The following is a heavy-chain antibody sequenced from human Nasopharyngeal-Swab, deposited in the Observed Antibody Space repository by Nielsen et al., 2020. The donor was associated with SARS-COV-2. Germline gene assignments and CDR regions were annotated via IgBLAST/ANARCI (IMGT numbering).Heavy chain of an antibody. CDR3: ARDSYVDTAMANYYYYYGMDV. CDR2: ISGSSSYI. V-gene: IGHV3-21*01. J-gene: IGHJ6*02. Sequence: GESLKISCAASGFTFRSYSVNWVRQAPGKGLEGVSSISGSSSYIYYADSVKGRFTISRDNAKNSLYLQMNSLRAEDTAVYYCARDSYVDTAMANYYYYYGMDVWGQGTTVTVSS. D-gene: IGHD5-18*01. CDR1: GFTFRSYS.